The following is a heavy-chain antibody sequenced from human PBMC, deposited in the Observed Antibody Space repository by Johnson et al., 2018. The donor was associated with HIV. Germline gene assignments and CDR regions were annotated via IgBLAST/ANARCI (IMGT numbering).Heavy chain of an antibody. CDR3: AKDMRQWELLDAFDI. CDR1: GFTFSSYA. D-gene: IGHD1-26*01. V-gene: IGHV3-30*04. CDR2: IWYDGTNE. Sequence: QVQLVESGGGVVQPGRSLRLSCAASGFTFSSYAMHWVRQAPGKGLEWVAVIWYDGTNEYSADSVKGRFTISRDNSKNTLYLQMNSLRAEDTAVYYCAKDMRQWELLDAFDIWGQGTMVTVSS. J-gene: IGHJ3*02.